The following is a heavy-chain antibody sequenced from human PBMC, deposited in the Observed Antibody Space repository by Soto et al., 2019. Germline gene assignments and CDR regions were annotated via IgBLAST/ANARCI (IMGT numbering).Heavy chain of an antibody. J-gene: IGHJ6*03. D-gene: IGHD2-2*01. CDR3: ARHVQYCSSTSCSLSGSGYYYYYYMDV. CDR1: AVSTRSSSYH. CDR2: IYYSGST. V-gene: IGHV4-39*01. Sequence: SQTLSLPCTGSAVSTRSSSYHCCCLRLHPGKGLEWLGSIYYSGSTYYTPSLMSRVPISVDTSKNQFSLKLSSVTAADTAVYYCARHVQYCSSTSCSLSGSGYYYYYYMDVWGKGTTVT.